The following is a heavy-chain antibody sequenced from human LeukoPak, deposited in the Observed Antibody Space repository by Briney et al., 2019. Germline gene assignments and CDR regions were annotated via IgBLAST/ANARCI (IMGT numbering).Heavy chain of an antibody. CDR3: VRDRIGFDP. CDR1: GFTFNSYW. D-gene: IGHD3-16*02. Sequence: PGGSLRLSCAASGFTFNSYWMHWVRQVPGKGLVWVSRIDSDGSSTSYADSVKGRFTVSRDNAKNTVSLQMNSLRAEDTAVYYCVRDRIGFDPWGQGILVTVSS. V-gene: IGHV3-74*01. J-gene: IGHJ5*02. CDR2: IDSDGSST.